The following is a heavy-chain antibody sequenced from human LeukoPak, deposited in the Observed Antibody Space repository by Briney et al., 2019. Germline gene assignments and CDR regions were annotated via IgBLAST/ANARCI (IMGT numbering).Heavy chain of an antibody. CDR2: IYYSGNT. J-gene: IGHJ4*02. V-gene: IGHV4-61*05. Sequence: SETLSLTCTVSGGSIRSSDYYWGWIRQPPGKGLEWIGYIYYSGNTNYNPSLKSRVTVSVDTSKNQFSLKLTSVTAADTAVYFCARTRSSGSSPFDYWGQGTLVTVSS. CDR3: ARTRSSGSSPFDY. D-gene: IGHD3-10*01. CDR1: GGSIRSSDYY.